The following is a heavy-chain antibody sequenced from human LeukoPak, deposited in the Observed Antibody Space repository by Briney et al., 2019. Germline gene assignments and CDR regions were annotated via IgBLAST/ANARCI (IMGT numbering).Heavy chain of an antibody. V-gene: IGHV1-69*05. CDR3: ARGGWVQQKYYMDV. J-gene: IGHJ6*03. CDR1: GGTFNSYA. CDR2: IIPIFATT. D-gene: IGHD5-24*01. Sequence: SVKVSCKASGGTFNSYAISWVRQAPGQGLEWMGGIIPIFATTNHAQKFQGRVTITTDESRTTAYMELSSLRSEDTAVYYCARGGWVQQKYYMDVWGKGTTATVSS.